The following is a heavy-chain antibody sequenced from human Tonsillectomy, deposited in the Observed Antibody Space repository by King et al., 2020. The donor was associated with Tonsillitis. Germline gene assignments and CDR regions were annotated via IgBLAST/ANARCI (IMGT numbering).Heavy chain of an antibody. V-gene: IGHV3-11*06. CDR1: GFTFSDYY. CDR2: ISLSSSYT. J-gene: IGHJ2*01. CDR3: AAHRAGYIDL. Sequence: VQLVESGGNLVKPGGSLRLSCAASGFTFSDYYMSWLRQAPGKGLEWISYISLSSSYTNYADSVKGRFTISRDNAKNSLYLQMNSLRAEDTAVYYCAAHRAGYIDLWGRGTLVTVSS.